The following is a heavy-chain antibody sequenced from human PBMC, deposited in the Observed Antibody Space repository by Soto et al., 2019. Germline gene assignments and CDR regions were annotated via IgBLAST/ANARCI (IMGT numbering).Heavy chain of an antibody. Sequence: QVQLVQSGAEVKKPGASVKVSCKASGYTFTNYGISWVRQAPGQGLEWMGWISAYNGNTKYAQKLQGRVTMTTETFISIADMELRGLKICDTAVFYGSRDSPPLDYWGQGTLVTVSS. CDR3: SRDSPPLDY. V-gene: IGHV1-18*01. J-gene: IGHJ4*02. CDR2: ISAYNGNT. CDR1: GYTFTNYG.